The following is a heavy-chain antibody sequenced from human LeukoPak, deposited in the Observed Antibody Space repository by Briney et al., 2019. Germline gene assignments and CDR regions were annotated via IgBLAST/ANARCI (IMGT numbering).Heavy chain of an antibody. J-gene: IGHJ3*02. V-gene: IGHV5-51*01. CDR3: ARKTGGSGTYKGVFDI. D-gene: IGHD3-10*01. CDR2: IYPGDSDT. CDR1: GYTFTSYW. Sequence: GESLKISCKGSGYTFTSYWIGWVRQMPGKGLEWMGIIYPGDSDTRYSPCFQGQVTMSVDRSITTAYLQWSSLKASDTAIYYCARKTGGSGTYKGVFDIWGQGTMVTVSS.